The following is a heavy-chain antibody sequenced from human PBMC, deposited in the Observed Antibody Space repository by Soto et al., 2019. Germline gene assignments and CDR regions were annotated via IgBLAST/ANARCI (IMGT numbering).Heavy chain of an antibody. CDR1: GDTFTNFD. V-gene: IGHV1-8*01. D-gene: IGHD4-17*01. CDR2: MRADSGDS. CDR3: ARYIYGQGFKA. Sequence: QVQLVQPGTEVRKPGASVKVSCEPSGDTFTNFDLNWVRQASGQGLEWIGWMRADSGDSGHARKFQGRVTLTRDTSRSTACMELSSLRAEDTAVYYCARYIYGQGFKAWGQGTLVFVSS. J-gene: IGHJ5*02.